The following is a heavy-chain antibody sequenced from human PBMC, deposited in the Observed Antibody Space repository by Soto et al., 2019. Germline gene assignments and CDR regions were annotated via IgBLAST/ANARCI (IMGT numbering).Heavy chain of an antibody. J-gene: IGHJ4*01. Sequence: SETLSLTCAVYGGSFRGYYWSWIRQPPGKGLEWIGYIYYSGSTYYNPSLKSRVTISVDTSKNQFSLKLSSVTAADTAVYYCTRTAGYVYQLLFNYWGQGTLVTVSS. CDR2: IYYSGST. CDR3: TRTAGYVYQLLFNY. CDR1: GGSFRGYY. D-gene: IGHD2-2*01. V-gene: IGHV4-30-4*01.